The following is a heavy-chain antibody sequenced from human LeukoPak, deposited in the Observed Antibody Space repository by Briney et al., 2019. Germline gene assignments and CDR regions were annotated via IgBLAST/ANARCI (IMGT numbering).Heavy chain of an antibody. CDR3: ARDSGYSGYELLS. Sequence: SETLSLTCTVSGGSISSYYWSWIRQPPGKGLEWIGYIYYSGSTNYNPSLKSRVTISVDTSKNQFSLKLSSVTAADTAVYYCARDSGYSGYELLSWGQGTLVTVSS. V-gene: IGHV4-59*01. J-gene: IGHJ4*02. CDR2: IYYSGST. CDR1: GGSISSYY. D-gene: IGHD5-12*01.